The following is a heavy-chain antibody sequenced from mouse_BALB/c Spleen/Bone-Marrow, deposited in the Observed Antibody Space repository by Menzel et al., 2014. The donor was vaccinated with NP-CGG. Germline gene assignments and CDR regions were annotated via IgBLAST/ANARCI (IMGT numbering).Heavy chain of an antibody. D-gene: IGHD2-12*01. V-gene: IGHV1S81*02. CDR2: INPSNGGT. Sequence: VKLVESGAELVKPGASVKLSCKASGYTFTSYYMCWVKQRPGQGLEWIGEINPSNGGTNFNEKFKSKATLTVDKSSSTAYMSLSSLTSEDSAVYYCTRSRRAMDHWGQGTSATVSS. J-gene: IGHJ4*01. CDR1: GYTFTSYY. CDR3: TRSRRAMDH.